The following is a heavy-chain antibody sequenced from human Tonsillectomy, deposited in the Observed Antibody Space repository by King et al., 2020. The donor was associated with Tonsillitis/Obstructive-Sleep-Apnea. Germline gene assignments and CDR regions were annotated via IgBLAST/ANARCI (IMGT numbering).Heavy chain of an antibody. D-gene: IGHD2-15*01. CDR1: GGTFSSYA. Sequence: QLVQSGAEVKKPGSSVKVSCKASGGTFSSYAISWVRQAPGQGLDVMGGIIPIFGTANYAQKFQGRVTITADESTSTAYMEPSSLTSADTAVYYCARDSRGYCSGGSCYYFDYWGQGTLVTVSS. J-gene: IGHJ4*02. CDR3: ARDSRGYCSGGSCYYFDY. V-gene: IGHV1-69*01. CDR2: IIPIFGTA.